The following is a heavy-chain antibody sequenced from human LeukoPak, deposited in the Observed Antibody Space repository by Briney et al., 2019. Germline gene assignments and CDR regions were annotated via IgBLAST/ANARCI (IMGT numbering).Heavy chain of an antibody. CDR3: ASLYYYDSSGRDPLPYYFDY. V-gene: IGHV3-23*01. CDR1: GFTFSSYG. J-gene: IGHJ4*02. D-gene: IGHD3-22*01. Sequence: GGSLRLSCAASGFTFSSYGMSWVRQTPGKGLEWVPSISGNAGTTYYADSVKGRFTISRDNSRNTLYLQMNSLRAEDTAVYYCASLYYYDSSGRDPLPYYFDYWGQGTLVTVSS. CDR2: ISGNAGTT.